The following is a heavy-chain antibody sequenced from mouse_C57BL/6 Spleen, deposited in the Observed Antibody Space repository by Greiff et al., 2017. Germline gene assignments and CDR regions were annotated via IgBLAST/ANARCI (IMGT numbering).Heavy chain of an antibody. J-gene: IGHJ2*01. Sequence: QVQLQQSGAELVRPGTSVKVSCKASGYAFTNYLIEWVKQRPGQGLEWIGVINPGSGGTNYNEKFKGKATLTADKSSSTAYMQLSSLTSEDSAVYFCAREGTRPGYFDYWGQGTTLTVSS. CDR3: AREGTRPGYFDY. CDR2: INPGSGGT. V-gene: IGHV1-54*01. CDR1: GYAFTNYL. D-gene: IGHD3-3*01.